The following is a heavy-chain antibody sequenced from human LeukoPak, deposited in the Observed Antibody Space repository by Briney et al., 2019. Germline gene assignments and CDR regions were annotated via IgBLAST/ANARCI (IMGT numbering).Heavy chain of an antibody. V-gene: IGHV1-8*01. J-gene: IGHJ6*02. CDR2: MNPNSGNT. Sequence: ASVKVSCKASGYPFTSYDINWVRQATGQGLEWMGWMNPNSGNTGYAQKFQGRVTMTRNTSISTAYMELSSLRSEDTAVYYCASSNSGSYYYYYGMDVWGQGTTVTVSS. D-gene: IGHD1-26*01. CDR3: ASSNSGSYYYYYGMDV. CDR1: GYPFTSYD.